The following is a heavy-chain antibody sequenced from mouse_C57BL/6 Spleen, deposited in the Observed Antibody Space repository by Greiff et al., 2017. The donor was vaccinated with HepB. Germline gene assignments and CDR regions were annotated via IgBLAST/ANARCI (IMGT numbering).Heavy chain of an antibody. V-gene: IGHV3-6*01. J-gene: IGHJ1*03. D-gene: IGHD1-1*01. CDR2: ISYDGSN. CDR1: GYSITSGYY. Sequence: EVQLQQSGPGLVKPSQSLSLTCSVTGYSITSGYYWNWIRQFPGNKLEWMGYISYDGSNNYNPSLKNRISITRDTSKNQFFLKLNSVTTEDTATYYCARGSRNWYFDVWGTGTTVTVSS. CDR3: ARGSRNWYFDV.